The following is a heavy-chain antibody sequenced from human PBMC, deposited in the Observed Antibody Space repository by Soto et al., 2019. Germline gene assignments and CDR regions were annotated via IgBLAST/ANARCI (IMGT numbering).Heavy chain of an antibody. CDR3: AKGQNWLLYD. V-gene: IGHV3-30*18. Sequence: HPGGSLRLSCAASGFTFSSYGMHWVRQAPGKGLEWVAVISYDGSNKYYADSVKGRFTISRDNSKNTLYLQMNSLRAEDTAVYYCAKGQNWLLYDWGQGTLVTVSS. J-gene: IGHJ4*02. D-gene: IGHD3-9*01. CDR2: ISYDGSNK. CDR1: GFTFSSYG.